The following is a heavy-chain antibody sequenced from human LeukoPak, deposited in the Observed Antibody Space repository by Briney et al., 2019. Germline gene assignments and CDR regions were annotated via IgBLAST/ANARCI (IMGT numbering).Heavy chain of an antibody. V-gene: IGHV3-48*04. J-gene: IGHJ4*02. Sequence: GGSLRLSCAASGFTFSTFSMNWVRQAPGKGPEWVSYISTSSSTTYYADSVKGRFTISRDNAKNSLYLQMNSLRAEDTALYYCAKDYRNNYDILTGPFDYWGQGTLVTVSS. D-gene: IGHD3-9*01. CDR2: ISTSSSTT. CDR3: AKDYRNNYDILTGPFDY. CDR1: GFTFSTFS.